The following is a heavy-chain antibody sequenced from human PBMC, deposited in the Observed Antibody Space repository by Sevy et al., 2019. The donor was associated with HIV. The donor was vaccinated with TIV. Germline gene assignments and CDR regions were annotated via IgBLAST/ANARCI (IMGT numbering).Heavy chain of an antibody. J-gene: IGHJ4*02. CDR1: GFTFSSYG. D-gene: IGHD3-22*01. V-gene: IGHV3-30*02. Sequence: GGSLRLSCAASGFTFSSYGMHWVRQAPGKGLEWVAFIRYDGSNKYYADSVKGRFTISRDNSKNTLYLQMNSLRAEDTAVYHCAKELTHYYDSSGYDHWGQGTLVTVSS. CDR3: AKELTHYYDSSGYDH. CDR2: IRYDGSNK.